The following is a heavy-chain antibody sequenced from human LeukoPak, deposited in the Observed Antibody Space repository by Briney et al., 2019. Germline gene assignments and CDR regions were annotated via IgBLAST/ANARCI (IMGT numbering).Heavy chain of an antibody. V-gene: IGHV1-2*02. CDR3: AREPRDVDMWELPFFDY. CDR1: GYTFTGYY. CDR2: INPNSGGT. Sequence: ASVKVSCKASGYTFTGYYMHWVRQAPGQGLEWMGWINPNSGGTNYAQKFQGRVTMTRDTPISTAYMELSRLRSDDTAVYYCAREPRDVDMWELPFFDYWGQGTLVTVSS. J-gene: IGHJ4*02. D-gene: IGHD1-26*01.